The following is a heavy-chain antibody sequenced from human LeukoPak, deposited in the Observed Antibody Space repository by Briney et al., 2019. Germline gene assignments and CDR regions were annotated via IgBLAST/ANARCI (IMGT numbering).Heavy chain of an antibody. D-gene: IGHD6-13*01. CDR3: ARGAAAAI. CDR2: IHHSGSA. Sequence: SETLSLTCSVSGGSVSSGSYYWSWIRQPPGKGLEWIGYIHHSGSANYNPSFKSRVTISVDTSKKQFSLKLNSVTAADTAVYYCARGAAAAIWGQGTMVKVSS. J-gene: IGHJ3*02. CDR1: GGSVSSGSYY. V-gene: IGHV4-61*01.